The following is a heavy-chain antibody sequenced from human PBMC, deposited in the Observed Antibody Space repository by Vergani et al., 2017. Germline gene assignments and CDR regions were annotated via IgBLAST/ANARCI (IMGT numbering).Heavy chain of an antibody. CDR1: GFTFSSYA. CDR2: ISYDGSKK. V-gene: IGHV3-30*01. CDR3: ARDPSGSYFTYFDY. J-gene: IGHJ4*02. D-gene: IGHD1-26*01. Sequence: QVQLVESGGGVVQPGRSLRLSCAASGFTFSSYAMHWVRQAPGKGLEWVAVISYDGSKKYYADSVKGRFTISRDNSKNTLYLQMNSLRAEDTAVYYCARDPSGSYFTYFDYWGQGTLVTVSS.